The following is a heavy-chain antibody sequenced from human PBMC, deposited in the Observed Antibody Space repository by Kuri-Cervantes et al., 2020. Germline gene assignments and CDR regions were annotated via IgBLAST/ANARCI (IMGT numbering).Heavy chain of an antibody. CDR3: AKDGQWPIDY. Sequence: DMHWVRQAPGKGLEWVAVISYDGSNKYYADSVKGRFTISRDNSKNTLYLQMNSLRAEDTAVYYCAKDGQWPIDYWGQGTLVTVSS. J-gene: IGHJ4*02. CDR1: D. V-gene: IGHV3-30*18. CDR2: ISYDGSNK. D-gene: IGHD6-19*01.